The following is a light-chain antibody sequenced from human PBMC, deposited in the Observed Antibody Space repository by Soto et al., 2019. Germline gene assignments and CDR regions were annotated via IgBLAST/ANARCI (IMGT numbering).Light chain of an antibody. CDR3: QQRSNWPLFT. CDR1: QSVSSY. V-gene: IGKV3-11*01. J-gene: IGKJ3*01. CDR2: DAS. Sequence: EIVLTQSPATLSLSPGERATLSCRASQSVSSYLAWYQQKPGQAPRLLIYDASNRATGIPARFSGSGSGTDFPLNISSLEPEDFAVYYCQQRSNWPLFTFGPGTKVDIK.